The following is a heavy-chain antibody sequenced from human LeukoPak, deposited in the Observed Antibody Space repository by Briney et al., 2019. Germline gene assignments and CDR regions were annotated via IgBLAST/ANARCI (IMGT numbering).Heavy chain of an antibody. V-gene: IGHV4-59*08. CDR3: ARNGAFSSTFDY. D-gene: IGHD6-13*01. Sequence: PSETLSLTCTVSGGSISPYYWNWIRQSPGKGLEWIGYIYYSGTTNYNPSLKSRVTISVDTSKNQFSLKLSSVTAADTAVYYCARNGAFSSTFDYWGQGTLVTVSS. J-gene: IGHJ4*02. CDR2: IYYSGTT. CDR1: GGSISPYY.